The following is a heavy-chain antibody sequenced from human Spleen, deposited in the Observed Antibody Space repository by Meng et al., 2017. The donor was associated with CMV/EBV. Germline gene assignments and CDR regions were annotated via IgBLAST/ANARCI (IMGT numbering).Heavy chain of an antibody. Sequence: GESLKISCAASGFTFSSYWMSWVRQAPGKGLEWVSAISGSGGSTYYADSVKGRFTISRDNSKNTLYLQMNSLRAEDTAVYYCAKVGYGSGSPPDYWGQGTLVTVSS. J-gene: IGHJ4*02. V-gene: IGHV3-23*01. D-gene: IGHD3-10*01. CDR3: AKVGYGSGSPPDY. CDR2: ISGSGGST. CDR1: GFTFSSYW.